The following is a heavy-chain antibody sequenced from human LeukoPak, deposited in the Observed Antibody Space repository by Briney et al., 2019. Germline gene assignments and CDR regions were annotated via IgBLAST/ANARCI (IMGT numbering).Heavy chain of an antibody. CDR3: ARENLVVVVTKLPPHYFDY. V-gene: IGHV3-74*01. CDR2: ISSEGSSI. D-gene: IGHD3-22*01. Sequence: GGSLRLSCAASGFTFSSYWVHWVRQAPGKGLVWVSRISSEGSSISYADSVKGRFTISRDNSKNTLYLQMNSLRAEDTAVYYCARENLVVVVTKLPPHYFDYWGQGTLVTVSS. J-gene: IGHJ4*02. CDR1: GFTFSSYW.